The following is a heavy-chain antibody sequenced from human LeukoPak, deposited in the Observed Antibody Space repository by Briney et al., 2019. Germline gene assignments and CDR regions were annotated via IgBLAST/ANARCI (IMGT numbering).Heavy chain of an antibody. J-gene: IGHJ4*02. V-gene: IGHV3-66*01. D-gene: IGHD3-22*01. Sequence: GGSLRLSCAASGFTVSSNYMSWVRQAPGKGLEWVSIIYSGGNTYYADSVKGRFTISRDNSKNTLYLQMNSLRAEDTAVYYCARVVWYYDSSGYYHAGDYFDYWGQGTLVTVSS. CDR1: GFTVSSNY. CDR3: ARVVWYYDSSGYYHAGDYFDY. CDR2: IYSGGNT.